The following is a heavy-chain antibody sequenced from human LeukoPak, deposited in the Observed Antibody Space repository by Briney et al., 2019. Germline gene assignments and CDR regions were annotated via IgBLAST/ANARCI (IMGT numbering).Heavy chain of an antibody. CDR2: IKSKTDGGTT. J-gene: IGHJ4*02. Sequence: PGGSLRLSCAASGFTFSNAWMSRVRQAPGKGLEWVGRIKSKTDGGTTDYAAPVKGRFTISRDDSKNTLYLQMNSLKTEDTAVYYCTTEIAAAGYDYWGQGTLVTVSS. CDR1: GFTFSNAW. CDR3: TTEIAAAGYDY. V-gene: IGHV3-15*01. D-gene: IGHD6-13*01.